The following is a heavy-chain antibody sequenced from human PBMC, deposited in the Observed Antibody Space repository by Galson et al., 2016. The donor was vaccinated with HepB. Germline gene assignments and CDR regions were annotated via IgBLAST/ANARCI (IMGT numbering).Heavy chain of an antibody. CDR3: ARPSSYSRPSYYYYALDI. CDR1: GLSFSLYN. D-gene: IGHD3-16*01. J-gene: IGHJ6*02. CDR2: ISSRNNYI. Sequence: CLRLSCAASGLSFSLYNMNWVRQAPGKGLEWVASISSRNNYIYYAESVEGRFTISRDDAKSSLYLQMASLTAEDTSVYYCARPSSYSRPSYYYYALDIWGQGTTVTVSS. V-gene: IGHV3-21*01.